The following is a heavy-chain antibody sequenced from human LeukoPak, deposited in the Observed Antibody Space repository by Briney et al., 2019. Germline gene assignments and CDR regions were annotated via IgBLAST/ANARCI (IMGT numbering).Heavy chain of an antibody. V-gene: IGHV4-34*01. J-gene: IGHJ4*02. D-gene: IGHD6-13*01. CDR3: ARLKAAAGSNFDY. Sequence: SETLSLTCAVYSGSFSGYYWSWIRQPPGKGLEWIGEINHSGSTNYNPSLKSRVTISVDTSKNQFSLKLSSVTAADTAVYYCARLKAAAGSNFDYWGQGTLVTVSS. CDR2: INHSGST. CDR1: SGSFSGYY.